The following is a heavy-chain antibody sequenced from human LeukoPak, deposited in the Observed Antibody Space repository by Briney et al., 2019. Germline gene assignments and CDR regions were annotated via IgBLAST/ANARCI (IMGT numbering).Heavy chain of an antibody. J-gene: IGHJ6*02. CDR3: ARDHGVAGNLRHYYYYYGMDV. CDR2: INPNSGGT. Sequence: GASVKVSCKASGYTFTRYYMHWVRQAPGQGLEWMGWINPNSGGTNYAQKFQGRVTMTRDTSISTAYMELSRLRSDDTAVYYCARDHGVAGNLRHYYYYYGMDVWGQGTTVTVSS. V-gene: IGHV1-2*02. D-gene: IGHD1-14*01. CDR1: GYTFTRYY.